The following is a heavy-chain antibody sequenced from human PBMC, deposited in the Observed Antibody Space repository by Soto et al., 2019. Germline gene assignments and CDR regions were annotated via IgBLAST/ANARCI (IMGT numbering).Heavy chain of an antibody. D-gene: IGHD3-9*01. CDR3: ARQVVHDILTPFDY. V-gene: IGHV4-39*01. J-gene: IGHJ4*02. Sequence: SETLSLTCTVSGVSISSSSYYWVWIRQPPGKGLEWIGSIYYSGSTYYNPSLKSRVTISVDTSKNQFSLKLSSVTAADTAVYYCARQVVHDILTPFDYWGQGTLVTVS. CDR2: IYYSGST. CDR1: GVSISSSSYY.